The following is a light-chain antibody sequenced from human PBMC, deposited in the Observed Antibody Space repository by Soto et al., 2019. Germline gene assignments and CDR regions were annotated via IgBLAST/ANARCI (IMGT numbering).Light chain of an antibody. J-gene: IGKJ1*01. CDR1: QTISSW. CDR2: KAS. CDR3: QHYNSYSEA. Sequence: DIHMTHSPSTLSVSLVDRVTITCGASQTISSWLAWYQQKPGKAPKLLIYKASTLKSGVPSRFSGSGSGTEFTLTISSLQPDDFATYYCQHYNSYSEAFGQGTKVDIK. V-gene: IGKV1-5*03.